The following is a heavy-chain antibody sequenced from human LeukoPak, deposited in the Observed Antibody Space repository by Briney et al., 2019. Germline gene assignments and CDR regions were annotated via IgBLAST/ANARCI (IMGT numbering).Heavy chain of an antibody. Sequence: GSLRLSCAASGFTFSSYAMHWVRQAPGKGLEWVAVISYDGSNKYYADSVKGRFTISRDNSKNTLYLQMNSLRAEDTAVYYCARGHRPVGSGVRDWGQGTLVTVSS. V-gene: IGHV3-30-3*01. CDR2: ISYDGSNK. J-gene: IGHJ4*02. D-gene: IGHD3-10*01. CDR3: ARGHRPVGSGVRD. CDR1: GFTFSSYA.